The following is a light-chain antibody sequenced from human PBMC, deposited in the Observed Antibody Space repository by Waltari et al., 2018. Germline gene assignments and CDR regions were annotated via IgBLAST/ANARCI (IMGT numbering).Light chain of an antibody. CDR1: QSLIYSDGQTY. V-gene: IGKV2D-29*01. CDR2: EVS. CDR3: VQNKEFPIT. J-gene: IGKJ5*01. Sequence: DIVMTQTPLPLSVTPGQPASISCKSSQSLIYSDGQTYLHWYLQKPGQPPQLLISEVSNRFSGVSDKFSGSGSGTDFTLKISRVEAEDVGVYYCVQNKEFPITFGQGTRLEIK.